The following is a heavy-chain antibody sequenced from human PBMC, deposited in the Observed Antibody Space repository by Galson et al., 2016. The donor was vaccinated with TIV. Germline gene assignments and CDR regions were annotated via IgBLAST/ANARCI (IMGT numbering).Heavy chain of an antibody. CDR2: ITSKTYGATT. Sequence: SLRLSCAASGFTFGHDAVNWFRKAPGKGLEWVGFITSKTYGATTESAASVKGRFTISRDDSRNIAYLQMNSLKTEDTAVYYCTRTAMGSTRNAFDIWGQGTVVTVSS. V-gene: IGHV3-49*03. CDR3: TRTAMGSTRNAFDI. CDR1: GFTFGHDA. J-gene: IGHJ3*02. D-gene: IGHD1-1*01.